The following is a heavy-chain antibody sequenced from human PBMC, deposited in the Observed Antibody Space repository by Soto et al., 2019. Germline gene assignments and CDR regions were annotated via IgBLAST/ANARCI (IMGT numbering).Heavy chain of an antibody. J-gene: IGHJ5*02. CDR3: AREATMVRGAPFDP. CDR2: ISTYNGIT. Sequence: QVQLVQSGAEVKKPGASVKVSCKASGYTFTNYGISWVRQAPGQGLEWMGWISTYNGITNYAQNLQCRVTMIIDTSTSTAYMELRSLRSDDTAVYYCAREATMVRGAPFDPWGQGTLVTVSS. D-gene: IGHD3-10*01. V-gene: IGHV1-18*01. CDR1: GYTFTNYG.